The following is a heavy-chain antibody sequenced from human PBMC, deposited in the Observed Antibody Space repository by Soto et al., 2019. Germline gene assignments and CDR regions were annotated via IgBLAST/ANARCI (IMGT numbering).Heavy chain of an antibody. Sequence: QVQLVESGGGVVQPGRSLRLSCAASGFTFSSYGMHWVRQAPGKGLEWVAVISYDGSNKYYADSVKGRFTISRDNSNNTLYLQMNSLRAEDTAVYYCASSHPIWYYYGMDVWGQGTTVTVSS. CDR1: GFTFSSYG. V-gene: IGHV3-30*03. D-gene: IGHD3-16*01. CDR2: ISYDGSNK. J-gene: IGHJ6*02. CDR3: ASSHPIWYYYGMDV.